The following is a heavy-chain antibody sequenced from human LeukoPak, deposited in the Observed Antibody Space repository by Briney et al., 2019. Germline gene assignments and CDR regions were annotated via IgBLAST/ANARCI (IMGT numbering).Heavy chain of an antibody. CDR1: GGTFRSYA. CDR2: IIPIFGTA. J-gene: IGHJ1*01. CDR3: ATKTTVTTSRAEYFQH. V-gene: IGHV1-69*05. D-gene: IGHD4-17*01. Sequence: SVKVSCKASGGTFRSYAISWVRQAPGQGLEWMGRIIPIFGTANYAQKFQGRVTITTDESTSTAYMELSSLRSEDTAVYYCATKTTVTTSRAEYFQHWGQGTLVTVSS.